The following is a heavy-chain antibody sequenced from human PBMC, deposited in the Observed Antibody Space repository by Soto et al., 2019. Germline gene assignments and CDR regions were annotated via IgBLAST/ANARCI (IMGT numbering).Heavy chain of an antibody. J-gene: IGHJ6*03. CDR1: GGSISSGGYY. CDR3: AGGVAPLYYYYYIDV. D-gene: IGHD3-3*01. CDR2: IYYSGST. V-gene: IGHV4-31*03. Sequence: QVQLQESGPGLVKPSQTLSLTCTVSGGSISSGGYYWSWIRQHPGKGLEWIGYIYYSGSTYYNPSLKSRVTISVDTSKNQFSLKLSSVTAADTAVYYCAGGVAPLYYYYYIDVWGKGTTVTVSS.